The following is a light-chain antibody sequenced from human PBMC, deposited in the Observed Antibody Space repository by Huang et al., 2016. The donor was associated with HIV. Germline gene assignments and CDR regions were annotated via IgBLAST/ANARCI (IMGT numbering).Light chain of an antibody. J-gene: IGKJ4*01. CDR2: WAS. Sequence: IVMTQSPDSLAVSLGERATINCKSSQSVLYSTNNKNYLAWYQQKAGQPPKLLVYWASTRESGVPERFSGSGSGTHFTLTISSLQAEDVAVYYCQQYYSNPLTFGGGTKVEIK. CDR1: QSVLYSTNNKNY. V-gene: IGKV4-1*01. CDR3: QQYYSNPLT.